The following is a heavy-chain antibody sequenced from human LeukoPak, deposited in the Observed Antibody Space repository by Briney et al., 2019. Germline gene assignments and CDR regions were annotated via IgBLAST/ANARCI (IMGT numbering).Heavy chain of an antibody. CDR3: ASELYSYGQREGIGNDY. D-gene: IGHD5-18*01. CDR2: MNPNSGNT. J-gene: IGHJ4*02. V-gene: IGHV1-8*03. Sequence: GASVKVSCKASGYTFTSYDINWVRQATGQGLEWMGWMNPNSGNTGYAQKFQGRVTITRNTSISTAYMELSSLRSEDTAVYYCASELYSYGQREGIGNDYWGQGTLVTVSS. CDR1: GYTFTSYD.